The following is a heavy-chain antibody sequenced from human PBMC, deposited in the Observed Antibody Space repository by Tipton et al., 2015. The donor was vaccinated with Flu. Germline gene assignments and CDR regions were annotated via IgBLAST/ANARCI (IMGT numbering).Heavy chain of an antibody. CDR3: AKDTRGGSGNYSWGYFDH. D-gene: IGHD3-10*01. CDR1: GFSFSTYA. CDR2: ISGSGAYT. J-gene: IGHJ4*02. V-gene: IGHV3-23*01. Sequence: SLRLSCTASGFSFSTYAMSWVRQAPGMGLEWVSGISGSGAYTFYADSVKGRLTISRDNSKNTLYLQMNSLRAEDTAVYYCAKDTRGGSGNYSWGYFDHWGQGTLVTVSS.